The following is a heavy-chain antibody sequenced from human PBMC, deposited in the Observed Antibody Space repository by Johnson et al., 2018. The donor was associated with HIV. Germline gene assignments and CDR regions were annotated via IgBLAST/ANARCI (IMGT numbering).Heavy chain of an antibody. D-gene: IGHD4-17*01. Sequence: VQLVESGGDLVQPGGSLRLSCAASGFTVSNNYVSWVRQAPGKGLEWVSVIYASGDTYHAASVKGRFTISRDNSKNTVYLQMSSLRVEDTAVYYCARDRPNPTVTTRGAAFDIWGQGTMVTVSS. CDR3: ARDRPNPTVTTRGAAFDI. CDR1: GFTVSNNY. CDR2: IYASGDT. V-gene: IGHV3-66*02. J-gene: IGHJ3*02.